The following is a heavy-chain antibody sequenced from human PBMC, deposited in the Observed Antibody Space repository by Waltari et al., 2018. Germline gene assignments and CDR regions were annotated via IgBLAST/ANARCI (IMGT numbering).Heavy chain of an antibody. J-gene: IGHJ5*02. CDR3: ARRQLGGPLDP. V-gene: IGHV1-69*12. D-gene: IGHD1-1*01. Sequence: QVHLVQSGAEVKKPGSSVKVSCKASGGTFGRYAITWVRQAPGQGLEWMGGVIPIFGATNYAQRFQGRVTITADESTSTVYMELSSLKSEDTALYFCARRQLGGPLDPWGQGTLVTVSS. CDR2: VIPIFGAT. CDR1: GGTFGRYA.